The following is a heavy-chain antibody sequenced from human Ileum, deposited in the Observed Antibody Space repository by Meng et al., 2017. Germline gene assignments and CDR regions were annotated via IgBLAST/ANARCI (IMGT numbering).Heavy chain of an antibody. CDR1: GTW. D-gene: IGHD3-22*01. CDR2: IFQSGRT. CDR3: ATSNDRDVYYLGY. J-gene: IGHJ4*02. V-gene: IGHV4-4*02. Sequence: QVQVAESGPPRVTPSGTLSLTCAVSGTWWSWVRQPPGKGLEWIGEIFQSGRTNYNPSLKSRVTISIDKSKSQISLQLSAVTAADTAVYSCATSNDRDVYYLGYWGQGTLVTVSS.